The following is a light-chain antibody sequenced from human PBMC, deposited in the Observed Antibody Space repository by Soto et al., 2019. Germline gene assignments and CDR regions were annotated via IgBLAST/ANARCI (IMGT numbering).Light chain of an antibody. V-gene: IGLV2-8*01. CDR2: EVT. J-gene: IGLJ3*02. CDR1: SSDVGAYEY. Sequence: QSALTQPPSASGSPGQSVTISCTGTSSDVGAYEYVSWYQQYPGKAPKLMIYEVTKRPSGVPDRFSGSKSCNTASLTVSGLQAEDEADYYCTSYVGNDIWVFGGGTQLTVL. CDR3: TSYVGNDIWV.